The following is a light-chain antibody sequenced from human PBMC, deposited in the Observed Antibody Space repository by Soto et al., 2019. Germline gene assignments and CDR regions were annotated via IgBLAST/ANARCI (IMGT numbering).Light chain of an antibody. CDR2: DAS. V-gene: IGKV1-5*01. CDR3: QQYKDGAWT. CDR1: QRIDRY. Sequence: DIQLTQSPSTLSASVGDRVTVTCRASQRIDRYLAWYQQKPGKAPKLLVYDASTLEGGVPSSFSGSGSATEFILPISSRQPDDFDTYDCQQYKDGAWTFGQGTRVEIK. J-gene: IGKJ1*01.